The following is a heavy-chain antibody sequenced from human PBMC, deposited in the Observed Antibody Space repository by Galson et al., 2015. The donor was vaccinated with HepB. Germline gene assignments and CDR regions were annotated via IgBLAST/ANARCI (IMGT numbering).Heavy chain of an antibody. CDR1: GVTVGTHY. V-gene: IGHV3-66*02. CDR3: ARLEVGAFWSPDYPFDF. J-gene: IGHJ4*02. Sequence: ALRLSGAASGVTVGTHYMIWVHQDPGQGLEWVSVFYSDNNTYYADSVKGRFTISRANSKNTLYLQMQRLSPEDTAVYYCARLEVGAFWSPDYPFDFWGQGTLVTVSS. D-gene: IGHD3-3*01. CDR2: FYSDNNT.